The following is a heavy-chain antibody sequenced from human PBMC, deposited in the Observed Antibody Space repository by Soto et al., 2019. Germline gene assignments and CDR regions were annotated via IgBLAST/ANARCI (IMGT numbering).Heavy chain of an antibody. CDR2: INHSRST. V-gene: IGHV4-34*01. D-gene: IGHD3-16*01. CDR1: GGSFSCYY. CDR3: ARGAPTLAYLWGTAFDY. J-gene: IGHJ4*02. Sequence: SETLSLTCAVYGGSFSCYYWSWIRQPPGKGLEWIGEINHSRSTNYNPSLKSRVTISVDTSKNQFSLKLSSVTAADTAVYYCARGAPTLAYLWGTAFDYWGQGTLVTVSS.